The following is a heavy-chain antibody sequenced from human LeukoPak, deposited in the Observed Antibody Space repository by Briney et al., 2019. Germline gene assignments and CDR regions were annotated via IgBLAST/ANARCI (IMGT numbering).Heavy chain of an antibody. J-gene: IGHJ4*02. CDR2: IYYSGST. D-gene: IGHD1-26*01. V-gene: IGHV4-61*01. CDR1: GGSVSSGSYY. Sequence: SETLSLTCTVSGGSVSSGSYYWSWIRQPPGKGLEWIGCIYYSGSTNYNPSLKSRVTISVDTSKNQFSLKLSSVTAADTAVYYCARSGSFDDYWGQGTLVTVSS. CDR3: ARSGSFDDY.